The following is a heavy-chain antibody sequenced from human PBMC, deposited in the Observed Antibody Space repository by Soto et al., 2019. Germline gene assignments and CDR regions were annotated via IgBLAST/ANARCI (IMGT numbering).Heavy chain of an antibody. CDR3: ARHVGTYSSSWYDY. V-gene: IGHV4-39*01. CDR2: IYYSGST. CDR1: GGSISSSSYY. J-gene: IGHJ4*02. Sequence: SETLSLTCTVSGGSISSSSYYWGWIRQPPGKGLEWIGSIYYSGSTYYNPSLKSRVTISVDTSKNQFSLKLSSVTAADTAVYYCARHVGTYSSSWYDYWGQGTLVTVSS. D-gene: IGHD6-13*01.